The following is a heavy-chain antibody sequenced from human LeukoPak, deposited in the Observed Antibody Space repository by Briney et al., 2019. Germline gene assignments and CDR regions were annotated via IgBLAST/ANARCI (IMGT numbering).Heavy chain of an antibody. CDR3: ARGIVGAARDGDAFDI. D-gene: IGHD1-26*01. V-gene: IGHV4-34*01. Sequence: PSETLSLTCAVYGGSFSGYYWSWIRQPPGKGLEWIGEINHSGSTNYNPSLKSRVTISLDTSKNQSSLKLSSVTAADTAVYYCARGIVGAARDGDAFDIWGQGTMVTVSS. CDR2: INHSGST. CDR1: GGSFSGYY. J-gene: IGHJ3*02.